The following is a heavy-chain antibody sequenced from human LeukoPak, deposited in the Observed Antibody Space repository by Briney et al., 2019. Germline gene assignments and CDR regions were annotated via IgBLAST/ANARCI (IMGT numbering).Heavy chain of an antibody. V-gene: IGHV1-8*01. D-gene: IGHD3-22*01. Sequence: ASVKVSCKASGYTFTSYDINWVRQATGQGLEWMGWMNPNSGNTGYAQKFQGRVTMTRNTSISTAYMELSSLRSEDTAVYYCARGLSRYYYDSSGPSPGDAFDIWGQGTMVTVSS. J-gene: IGHJ3*02. CDR3: ARGLSRYYYDSSGPSPGDAFDI. CDR2: MNPNSGNT. CDR1: GYTFTSYD.